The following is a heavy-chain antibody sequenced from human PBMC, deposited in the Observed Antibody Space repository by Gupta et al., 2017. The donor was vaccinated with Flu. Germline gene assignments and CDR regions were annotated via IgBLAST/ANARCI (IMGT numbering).Heavy chain of an antibody. D-gene: IGHD2-2*02. J-gene: IGHJ5*02. CDR1: Y. Sequence: YWSWIRQPPGKGLEWIGEINHSGSTNYNPALKTRVTMSVDTSKNQLSLKLSSVTAADTAVXYXARSPVVPPAIGGEGWFDPWGQGTLVTVSS. CDR3: ARSPVVPPAIGGEGWFDP. CDR2: INHSGST. V-gene: IGHV4-34*01.